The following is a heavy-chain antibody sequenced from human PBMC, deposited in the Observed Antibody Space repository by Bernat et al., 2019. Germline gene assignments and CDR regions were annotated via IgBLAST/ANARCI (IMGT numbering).Heavy chain of an antibody. CDR1: GFTFSNAW. CDR2: VKSKIDGGTI. CDR3: TTGATY. J-gene: IGHJ4*02. D-gene: IGHD1-26*01. Sequence: EAQLVESGGGLVKPGGSLRLSCAASGFTFSNAWMYWVRQAPGKGVEWVARVKSKIDGGTIDYAAPVKGRFTISRDDLRNTLYLQMNSLKTEDTAVYYCTTGATYWGQGTLVTVSS. V-gene: IGHV3-15*01.